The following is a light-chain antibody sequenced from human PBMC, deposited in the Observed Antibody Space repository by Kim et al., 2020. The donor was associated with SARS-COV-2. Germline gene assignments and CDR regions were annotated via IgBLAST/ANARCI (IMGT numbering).Light chain of an antibody. J-gene: IGKJ2*01. V-gene: IGKV3-15*01. CDR1: QSIGSN. CDR2: GAS. Sequence: DIVMTQSPATLSVSPGERATLSCRTSQSIGSNLAWYQHKPGQAPSLLIYGASTRATGVPARFSGRGSGTEFTLTISSLQSEDFAVYYCQQYYNWPRRVYTFGQGTKLEI. CDR3: QQYYNWPRRVYT.